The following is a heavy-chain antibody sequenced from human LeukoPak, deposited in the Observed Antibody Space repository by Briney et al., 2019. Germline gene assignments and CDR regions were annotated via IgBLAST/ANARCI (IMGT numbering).Heavy chain of an antibody. CDR2: IYYSGST. CDR1: GGSVSSGSYY. CDR3: ARESLYYYDSSGYYRAFDI. D-gene: IGHD3-22*01. J-gene: IGHJ3*02. Sequence: NSPETLSLTCTVSGGSVSSGSYYWSWIRQPPGKGLEWIGYIYYSGSTNYNPSLKSRVTISVDTSKNQFSLKLSSVTAADTAVYYCARESLYYYDSSGYYRAFDIWGQGTMVTVSS. V-gene: IGHV4-61*01.